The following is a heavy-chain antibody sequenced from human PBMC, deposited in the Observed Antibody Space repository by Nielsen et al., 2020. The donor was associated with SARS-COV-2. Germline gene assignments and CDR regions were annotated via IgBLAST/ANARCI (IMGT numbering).Heavy chain of an antibody. Sequence: GRSLRLSCVVSGFNFRGYWMTWVRQAPGKGLEWVGNIKLDGSEKYYVDSVKGRFTISRDNARNSLYLQMNSLRVEDTAVYYCARVGSYGDPEYLDYWGQGALVTVSS. V-gene: IGHV3-7*01. CDR2: IKLDGSEK. CDR1: GFNFRGYW. J-gene: IGHJ4*02. CDR3: ARVGSYGDPEYLDY. D-gene: IGHD4/OR15-4a*01.